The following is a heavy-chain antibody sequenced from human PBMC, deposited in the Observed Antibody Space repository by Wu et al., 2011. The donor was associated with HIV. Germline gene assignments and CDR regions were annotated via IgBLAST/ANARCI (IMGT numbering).Heavy chain of an antibody. CDR3: AREVGQLGIFGQRTNWFDP. V-gene: IGHV3-30-3*01. Sequence: WVAVISYDGSNKYYADSVKGRFTISRDDSKNTLYLQMNSLRAEDTAVYYCAREVGQLGIFGQRTNWFDPWGQGTLVTVSS. D-gene: IGHD2/OR15-2a*01. J-gene: IGHJ5*02. CDR2: ISYDGSNK.